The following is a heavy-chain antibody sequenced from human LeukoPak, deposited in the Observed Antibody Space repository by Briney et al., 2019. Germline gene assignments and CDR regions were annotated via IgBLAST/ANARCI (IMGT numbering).Heavy chain of an antibody. D-gene: IGHD3-9*01. CDR2: ISHSGST. V-gene: IGHV4-34*01. J-gene: IGHJ5*02. Sequence: SETLSLTCAVYGGSFSGYYWSWIRQPPGKGLEWIGEISHSGSTNYNPSLKSRVTISVDTSKNQFSLKLSSVTAADTAVYYCARGVLRYFDWLLDRNWFDPWGQGTLVPVSS. CDR1: GGSFSGYY. CDR3: ARGVLRYFDWLLDRNWFDP.